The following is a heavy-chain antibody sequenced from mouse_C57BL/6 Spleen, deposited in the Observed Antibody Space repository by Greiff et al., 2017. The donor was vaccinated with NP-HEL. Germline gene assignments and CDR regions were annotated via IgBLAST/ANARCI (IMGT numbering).Heavy chain of an antibody. V-gene: IGHV1-69*01. J-gene: IGHJ4*01. CDR1: GYTFTSYW. D-gene: IGHD2-3*01. Sequence: VQLQQPGAELVMPGASVKLSCKASGYTFTSYWMHWVKQRPGQGLELIGEIDPSDSYTNYNQKFKGKFTLTVDKSSSTAYMQLSSLTSEDSAVYYCAREVIYDGSLRDYAMDYWGQGTSVTVSS. CDR3: AREVIYDGSLRDYAMDY. CDR2: IDPSDSYT.